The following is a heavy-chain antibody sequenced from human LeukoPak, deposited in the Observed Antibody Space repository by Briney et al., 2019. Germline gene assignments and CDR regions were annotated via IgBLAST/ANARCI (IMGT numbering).Heavy chain of an antibody. CDR2: ISYSGTN. CDR1: GASVSSSSYS. Sequence: SETLSLTCTVSGASVSSSSYSWGWIRQPPGKGLEWFGSISYSGTNYNNPSLKSRVSMSIDTSKNQFSVKLTSVTAADTAMYYCASLGTLRSWGQGTLVTVSS. J-gene: IGHJ5*02. D-gene: IGHD7-27*01. V-gene: IGHV4-39*01. CDR3: ASLGTLRS.